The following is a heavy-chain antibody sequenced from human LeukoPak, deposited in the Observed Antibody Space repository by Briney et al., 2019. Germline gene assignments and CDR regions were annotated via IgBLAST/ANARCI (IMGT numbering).Heavy chain of an antibody. CDR3: ARDSNIAAAGTPPGY. CDR2: INPSGGST. Sequence: GASVKVSCKASGYTFTSYYMHWVRQAPRQGLEWMGIINPSGGSTSYAQKFQGRVTMTRDTSTSTVYMELSSLRSEDTAVYYYARDSNIAAAGTPPGYWGQGTLVTVSS. J-gene: IGHJ4*02. D-gene: IGHD6-13*01. V-gene: IGHV1-46*01. CDR1: GYTFTSYY.